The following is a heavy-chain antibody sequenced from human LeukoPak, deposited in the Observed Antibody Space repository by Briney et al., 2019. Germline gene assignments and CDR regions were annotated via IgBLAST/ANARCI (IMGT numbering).Heavy chain of an antibody. CDR1: GASVSTTAYF. CDR3: ASYREAYDYYPHALDV. CDR2: IYASGNT. V-gene: IGHV4-61*02. D-gene: IGHD5-24*01. Sequence: SETLSLTCSVSGASVSTTAYFWNWIRQPAGKGLEWIGRIYASGNTHYNPSLKSRVTMSLDTSKNQFSLNMNSVTAADSAVYFCASYREAYDYYPHALDVWGRGTVVTVSS. J-gene: IGHJ3*01.